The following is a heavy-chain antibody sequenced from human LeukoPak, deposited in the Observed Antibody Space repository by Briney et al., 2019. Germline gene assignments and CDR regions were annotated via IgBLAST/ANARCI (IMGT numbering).Heavy chain of an antibody. V-gene: IGHV3-74*01. CDR2: ICPDGTGI. Sequence: GGSLRLSCAASGFIFSLYCMHWVRQAPGKGPMWVSRICPDGTGISYADSVKARFTTSRDNAKNTVYLQMNGLREEDTAVYYCVRDSRSADYWGQGTLVTVSS. CDR1: GFIFSLYC. CDR3: VRDSRSADY. J-gene: IGHJ4*02.